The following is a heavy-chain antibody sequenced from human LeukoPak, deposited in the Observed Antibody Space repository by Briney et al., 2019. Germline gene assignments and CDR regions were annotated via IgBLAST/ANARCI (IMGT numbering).Heavy chain of an antibody. CDR2: IIPILGIA. D-gene: IGHD5-12*01. CDR1: GGTFSSYA. Sequence: SVKVSCKASGGTFSSYAISWVRQAPGQGLEWMGRIIPILGIANYAQKFQGRVTITADKSTSTAYMELSSLRSEDTAVYYCARVIVATITRVNWFDPWGQGTLVTVSS. J-gene: IGHJ5*02. CDR3: ARVIVATITRVNWFDP. V-gene: IGHV1-69*04.